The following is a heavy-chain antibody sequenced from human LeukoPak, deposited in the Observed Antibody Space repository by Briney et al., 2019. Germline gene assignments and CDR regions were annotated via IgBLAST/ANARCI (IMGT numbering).Heavy chain of an antibody. CDR3: ARTPHHGYNVGGAFDI. CDR1: GYTFTSYG. D-gene: IGHD5-24*01. Sequence: ASVKVSCKASGYTFTSYGISWVRQAPGQGLEWMGWISAYNGNTNYAQKLQGRVTMTTDTSTSTAYMELRSLRSDDTAVYYRARTPHHGYNVGGAFDIWGQGTMVTVSS. V-gene: IGHV1-18*01. CDR2: ISAYNGNT. J-gene: IGHJ3*02.